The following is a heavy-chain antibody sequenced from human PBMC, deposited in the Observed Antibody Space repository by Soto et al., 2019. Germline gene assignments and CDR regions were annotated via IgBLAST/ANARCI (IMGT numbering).Heavy chain of an antibody. J-gene: IGHJ6*03. D-gene: IGHD4-17*01. CDR3: AKGADSTVTTSYYYMDV. CDR1: GFTFSSYA. CDR2: ISGSGGST. Sequence: GGSLRLSCAASGFTFSSYAMSWVRQAPGKGLEWVSAISGSGGSTYYADSVKGRFTISRDNSKNTLYLQMNSLRAEDTAVYYCAKGADSTVTTSYYYMDVWGKGTTVTVSS. V-gene: IGHV3-23*01.